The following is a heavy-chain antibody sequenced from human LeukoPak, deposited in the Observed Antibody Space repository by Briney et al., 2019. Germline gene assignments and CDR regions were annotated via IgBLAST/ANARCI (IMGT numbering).Heavy chain of an antibody. CDR1: GFTFS. CDR2: IRHDGTDQ. V-gene: IGHV3-30*02. Sequence: GGSLILSCVGSGFTFSVHWVRQVPGKGLEWLTFIRHDGTDQHYADSVRGRFTISRDNSKNTVYLQMNSLRPEDTALYYCAKDGNWASVSWGQGTLVTVSS. J-gene: IGHJ5*02. D-gene: IGHD7-27*01. CDR3: AKDGNWASVS.